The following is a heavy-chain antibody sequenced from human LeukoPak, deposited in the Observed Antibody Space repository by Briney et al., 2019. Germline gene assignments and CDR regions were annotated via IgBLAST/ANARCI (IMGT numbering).Heavy chain of an antibody. J-gene: IGHJ5*02. CDR2: ISTRSSYI. CDR1: GFTFSSYS. D-gene: IGHD3-22*01. Sequence: GGSLRLSCAASGFTFSSYSMHWVRQAPGKGLEWVSSISTRSSYIYYADSVKGRFTTSRDNAKNSLNLQMNSLRAEDTAVYYCARDLGQYYDTSDNWFDPWGQGTLVTVSS. CDR3: ARDLGQYYDTSDNWFDP. V-gene: IGHV3-21*01.